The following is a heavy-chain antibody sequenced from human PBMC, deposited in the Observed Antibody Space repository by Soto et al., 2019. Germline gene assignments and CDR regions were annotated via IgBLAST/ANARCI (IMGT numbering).Heavy chain of an antibody. J-gene: IGHJ4*02. CDR3: AKEGDILTGYYSDY. D-gene: IGHD3-9*01. CDR1: GFTFSSYA. CDR2: ISYDGSNK. Sequence: SLRLSCAASGFTFSSYAMHWVRQAPGKGLEWVAVISYDGSNKYYADSVKGRFTISRDNSKNTLYLQMNSLRAEDTAVYYCAKEGDILTGYYSDYWGQGTLVTVSS. V-gene: IGHV3-30-3*01.